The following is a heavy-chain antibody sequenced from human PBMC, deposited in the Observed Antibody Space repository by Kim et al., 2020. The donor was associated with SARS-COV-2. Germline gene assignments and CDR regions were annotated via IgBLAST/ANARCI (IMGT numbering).Heavy chain of an antibody. CDR2: INHSGST. CDR1: GGSFRGYY. V-gene: IGHV4-34*01. D-gene: IGHD6-6*01. CDR3: ARDAGSIAARPNAFNF. J-gene: IGHJ3*01. Sequence: ETLSLTCAVYGGSFRGYYWSWIRQPPGKGLEWIGEINHSGSTNYNPSLKSRVTISVDTSKNQFSLKLSSVTAADTAVYYCARDAGSIAARPNAFNFWGQGTMVTVSS.